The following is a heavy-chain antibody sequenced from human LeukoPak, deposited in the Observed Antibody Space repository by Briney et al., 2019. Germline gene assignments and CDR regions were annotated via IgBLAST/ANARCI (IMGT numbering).Heavy chain of an antibody. D-gene: IGHD1-1*01. CDR2: IYYSGST. V-gene: IGHV4-59*01. J-gene: IGHJ3*02. CDR1: GGSISSYY. CDR3: ARKGWNDVSGAFDI. Sequence: SETLSLTCTVYGGSISSYYWSWLRQPPGKGLEWIGYIYYSGSTNYNPSLKSRVTISVDTTKNQFSLKLSSVTAADTAVYYCARKGWNDVSGAFDIWGQGTMVTVSS.